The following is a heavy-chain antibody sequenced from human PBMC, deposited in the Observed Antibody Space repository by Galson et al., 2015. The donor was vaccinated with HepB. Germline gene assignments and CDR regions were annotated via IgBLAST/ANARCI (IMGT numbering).Heavy chain of an antibody. CDR2: ISWNSGRI. CDR3: AGLGELGDLWVS. D-gene: IGHD3-16*01. Sequence: SLRLSCAASGFTFDEYAMHWVRQAPGKGLEWVAGISWNSGRIEYADSVKGRFTISRDNAKNSLSLQMNSLRIEDTALYYCAGLGELGDLWVSWGQGSPITVSS. CDR1: GFTFDEYA. V-gene: IGHV3-9*01. J-gene: IGHJ5*02.